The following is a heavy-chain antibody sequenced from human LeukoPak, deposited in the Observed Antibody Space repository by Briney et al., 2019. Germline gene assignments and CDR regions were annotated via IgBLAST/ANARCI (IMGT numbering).Heavy chain of an antibody. D-gene: IGHD3-10*01. V-gene: IGHV4-31*03. CDR1: GVSISSADYY. CDR3: ARVHDGSGSIDY. CDR2: IYYSGST. J-gene: IGHJ4*02. Sequence: SQTLSLTCTVSGVSISSADYYWRWIRQHPRKGLEWIGYIYYSGSTYYSSSLKSRVTISLNTSKNQFSLKLSSVTAADTAMYYCARVHDGSGSIDYWGQGTLVTVSS.